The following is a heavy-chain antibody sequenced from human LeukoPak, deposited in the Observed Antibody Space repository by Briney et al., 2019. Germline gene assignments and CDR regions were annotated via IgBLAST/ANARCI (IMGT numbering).Heavy chain of an antibody. D-gene: IGHD3-22*01. J-gene: IGHJ4*02. Sequence: ASVKVSRKASGYTFTSYAMNWVRQAPGQGLEWMGWINTNTGNPTYAQGFPGRFVFSLDTSVSTAYLQINSLKAEDTAVYYCAREGYHYDSSGYYYFDYWGQGTLVTVSS. CDR3: AREGYHYDSSGYYYFDY. V-gene: IGHV7-4-1*02. CDR2: INTNTGNP. CDR1: GYTFTSYA.